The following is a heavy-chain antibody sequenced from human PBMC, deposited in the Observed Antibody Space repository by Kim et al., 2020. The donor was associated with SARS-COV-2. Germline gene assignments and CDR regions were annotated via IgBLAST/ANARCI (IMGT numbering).Heavy chain of an antibody. CDR1: GFTFSSYS. D-gene: IGHD1-26*01. CDR2: ISSSSSYI. J-gene: IGHJ4*02. Sequence: GGSLRLSCAASGFTFSSYSMNWVRQAPGKGLEWVSSISSSSSYIYYADSVKGRFTISRDNAKNSLYLQMNSLRAEDTAVYYCARNPSGPHKWELRQPTDYWGQGTLVTVSS. V-gene: IGHV3-21*01. CDR3: ARNPSGPHKWELRQPTDY.